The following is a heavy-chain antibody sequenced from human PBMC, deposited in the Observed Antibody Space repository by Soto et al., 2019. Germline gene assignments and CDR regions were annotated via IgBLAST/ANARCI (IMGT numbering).Heavy chain of an antibody. J-gene: IGHJ6*02. V-gene: IGHV4-59*01. CDR2: IYYSGST. CDR1: GGSISSYY. CDR3: ARVNSSSWYGLDNWIGYYGMDV. D-gene: IGHD6-13*01. Sequence: TLSLTCTVSGGSISSYYWSWIRQPPGKGLEWIGYIYYSGSTNYNPSLKSRVTISVDTSKNQFSLKLSSVTAADTAVYYCARVNSSSWYGLDNWIGYYGMDVWGQGATVTVSS.